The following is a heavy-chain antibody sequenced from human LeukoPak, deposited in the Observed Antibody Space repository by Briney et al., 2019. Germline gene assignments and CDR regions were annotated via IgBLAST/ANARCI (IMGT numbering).Heavy chain of an antibody. V-gene: IGHV4-34*01. CDR2: INHSGST. CDR3: ARDNWNYGSFDY. Sequence: SETLSLTCAVYGGSFSGYYWSWIRQPPGKGLEWIGEINHSGSTNYNPSLKSRVTISVDTSKNQFSLKLRSVTAADTAVYYCARDNWNYGSFDYWGQGTLVTVSS. D-gene: IGHD1-7*01. J-gene: IGHJ4*02. CDR1: GGSFSGYY.